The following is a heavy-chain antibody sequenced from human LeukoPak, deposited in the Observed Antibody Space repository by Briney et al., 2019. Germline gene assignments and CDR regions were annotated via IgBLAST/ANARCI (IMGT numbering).Heavy chain of an antibody. CDR1: GGSFSGYY. V-gene: IGHV4-34*01. CDR2: INHSGST. CDR3: ARLRTDYYGSGSSPGY. J-gene: IGHJ4*02. D-gene: IGHD3-10*01. Sequence: PSETLSLTCAVYGGSFSGYYWSWIRQPPGKGLEWIGEINHSGSTNYNPSLKSRVTISVDTSKNQFSLKLSSVTAADTAVYYCARLRTDYYGSGSSPGYWGQGTLVTVSS.